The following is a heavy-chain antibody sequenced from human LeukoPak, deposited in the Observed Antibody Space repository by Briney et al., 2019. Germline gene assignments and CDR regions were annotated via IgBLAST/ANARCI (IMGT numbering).Heavy chain of an antibody. CDR2: IYYSGST. D-gene: IGHD4-17*01. V-gene: IGHV4-61*01. J-gene: IGHJ4*02. Sequence: PSETLSLTCTVSGGSVSSGSYYWSWIRQPPGKGLEWIGYIYYSGSTNYNPSLKSRVTISVDTSKNQFSLKLISVTAADTAVYYCARGGSFGDYASDWGQGTLVTVSS. CDR3: ARGGSFGDYASD. CDR1: GGSVSSGSYY.